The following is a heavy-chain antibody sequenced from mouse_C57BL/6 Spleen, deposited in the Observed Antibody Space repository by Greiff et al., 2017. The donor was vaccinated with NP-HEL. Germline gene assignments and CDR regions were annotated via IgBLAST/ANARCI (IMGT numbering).Heavy chain of an antibody. CDR1: GFTFSDYG. CDR2: ISSGSSAI. CDR3: ARYYFDY. J-gene: IGHJ2*01. V-gene: IGHV5-17*01. Sequence: EVHLVESGGGLVKPGGSLKLSCAASGFTFSDYGIHWVRQAPEKGLEWVAYISSGSSAIYHADTVKGRFTISRDNAKNTLFLQMTSLRAEDTAMYYCARYYFDYWGQGTTLTVSA.